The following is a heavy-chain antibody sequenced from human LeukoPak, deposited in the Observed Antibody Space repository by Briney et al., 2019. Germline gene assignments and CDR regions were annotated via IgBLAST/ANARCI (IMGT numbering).Heavy chain of an antibody. V-gene: IGHV4-34*01. CDR2: INHSGSA. D-gene: IGHD2-2*01. Sequence: SETLSLTCAVYGGSFSGYYWSWFRQPPGKGLEWIGEINHSGSANYNASLRSRLSISVDTSKDQFSLRLSSVTAADTAVYYCARDPFECSATSCYYFHWGQGTLVTVSS. CDR1: GGSFSGYY. CDR3: ARDPFECSATSCYYFH. J-gene: IGHJ4*02.